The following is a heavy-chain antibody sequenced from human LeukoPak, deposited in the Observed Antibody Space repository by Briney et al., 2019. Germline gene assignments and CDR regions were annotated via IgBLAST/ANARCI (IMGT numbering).Heavy chain of an antibody. CDR1: GYIFTGYY. J-gene: IGHJ4*02. CDR3: ARDRRSSWFPFDY. CDR2: INPNSSGT. D-gene: IGHD6-13*01. Sequence: ASVKVSCKASGYIFTGYYMHWVRQAPGQGLEWMGRINPNSSGTNYAQKFQGRVTMTRDTSISTAYMELSRLRSDDTAVYYCARDRRSSWFPFDYWGQGTLVTVSS. V-gene: IGHV1-2*06.